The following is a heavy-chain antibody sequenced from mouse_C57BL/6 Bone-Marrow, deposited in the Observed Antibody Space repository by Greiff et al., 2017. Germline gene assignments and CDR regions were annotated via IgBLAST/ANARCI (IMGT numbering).Heavy chain of an antibody. Sequence: EVKLMESGGGLVKPGGSLKLSCAASGFTFSSYAMSWVRQTPEKRLEWVATISDGGSYTYYPDNVKGRFTISRDNAKNNLYLQMSHLKSEDTAMYYCAREGDGTDAMDYWGQGTSVTVSS. CDR3: AREGDGTDAMDY. V-gene: IGHV5-4*01. J-gene: IGHJ4*01. CDR1: GFTFSSYA. D-gene: IGHD4-1*01. CDR2: ISDGGSYT.